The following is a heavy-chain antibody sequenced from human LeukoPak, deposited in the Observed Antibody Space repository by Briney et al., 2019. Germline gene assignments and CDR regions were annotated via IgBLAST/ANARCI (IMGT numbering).Heavy chain of an antibody. CDR3: ASRPAVTGALADY. CDR1: GYGFTSYW. J-gene: IGHJ4*02. V-gene: IGHV5-10-1*01. D-gene: IGHD4-17*01. CDR2: IDPGCSYT. Sequence: GESLKISCKGSGYGFTSYWINWVRQMPGKGLEWMGRIDPGCSYTYYSPSFQGHVTISADRSLSTAFLQWSSLKASDTAMYYCASRPAVTGALADYWGQGTLVTVSS.